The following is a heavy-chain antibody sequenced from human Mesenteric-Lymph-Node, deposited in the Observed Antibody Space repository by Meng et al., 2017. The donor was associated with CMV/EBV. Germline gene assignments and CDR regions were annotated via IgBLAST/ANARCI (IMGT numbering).Heavy chain of an antibody. J-gene: IGHJ5*02. CDR3: ARVSYDILTGLIGSWFDP. CDR1: TFSSYA. CDR2: IIPIFGTA. Sequence: TFSSYALSWVRQAPGQGLEWMGGIIPIFGTANYAQKFQGRVTITADKSTSTAYMELSSLRSEDTAVYYCARVSYDILTGLIGSWFDPWGQGTLVTVSS. V-gene: IGHV1-69*06. D-gene: IGHD3-9*01.